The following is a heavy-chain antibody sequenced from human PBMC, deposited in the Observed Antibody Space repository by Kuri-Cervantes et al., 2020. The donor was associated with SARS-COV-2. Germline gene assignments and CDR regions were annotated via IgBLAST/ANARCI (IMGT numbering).Heavy chain of an antibody. J-gene: IGHJ6*02. D-gene: IGHD3/OR15-3a*01. CDR3: ARDKMISGKGNVYYYGMDV. CDR1: GESVSRFRAA. V-gene: IGHV6-1*01. CDR2: TYYRSKWYN. Sequence: AISGESVSRFRAAWSWIRQSPSRGLDWLGRTYYRSKWYNDYAVSVKRRIGINSDTSKNQFSLHLNSVTPEDTAVYYCARDKMISGKGNVYYYGMDVWGQGTTVTVSS.